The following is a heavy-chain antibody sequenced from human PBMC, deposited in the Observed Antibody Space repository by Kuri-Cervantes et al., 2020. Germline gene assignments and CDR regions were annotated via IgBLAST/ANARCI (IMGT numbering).Heavy chain of an antibody. J-gene: IGHJ5*02. D-gene: IGHD2/OR15-2a*01. Sequence: SVKVSCKASGYTFTSYGISWVRQAPGQGLEWMGGIIPIFGTANYAQKFQGRVTITADESTSTAYMELSSPRSEDTAVYYCATAGTAFTIYDGLNWFDPWGQGTLVTVSS. CDR1: GYTFTSYG. CDR3: ATAGTAFTIYDGLNWFDP. CDR2: IIPIFGTA. V-gene: IGHV1-69*13.